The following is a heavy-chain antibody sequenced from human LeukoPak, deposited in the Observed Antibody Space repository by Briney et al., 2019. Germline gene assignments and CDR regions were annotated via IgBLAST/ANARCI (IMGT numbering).Heavy chain of an antibody. Sequence: SETLSLTCTVSGGSISSYYWSWIRQPPGKGLEWIGYFSYSGSTNYNPSLKSRVTISVDTSKNQFSLKLSSVTAADTAVYYCARGDGYNAFDIWGQGTMVTASS. J-gene: IGHJ3*02. V-gene: IGHV4-59*01. CDR2: FSYSGST. CDR3: ARGDGYNAFDI. D-gene: IGHD5-24*01. CDR1: GGSISSYY.